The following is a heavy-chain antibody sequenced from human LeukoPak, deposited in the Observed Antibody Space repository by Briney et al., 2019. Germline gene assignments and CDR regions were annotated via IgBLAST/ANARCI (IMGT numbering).Heavy chain of an antibody. V-gene: IGHV3-21*01. CDR2: ISSRSNYI. CDR1: GFSFDDYA. CDR3: ARGFTTSLNWFDP. Sequence: PGTSLRLSCAASGFSFDDYAMHWVRQAPGKGLQWLSSISSRSNYIDYSDSVKGRFTISRDNAESTLYLQMDSLRADDSAVYYCARGFTTSLNWFDPWGQGVLVTVSS. J-gene: IGHJ5*02. D-gene: IGHD1-14*01.